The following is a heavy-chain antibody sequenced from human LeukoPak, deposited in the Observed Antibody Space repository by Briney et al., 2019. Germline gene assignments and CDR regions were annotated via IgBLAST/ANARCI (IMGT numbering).Heavy chain of an antibody. Sequence: SVKVSCKASGGTFSSYAISWVRQAPGQGLEWMGGIIPIFGTANYAQKFQGRVTITADESTSTAYMELSSLRSEDTAVYYCASSPPERQRFDYWGQGTLVTVSS. V-gene: IGHV1-69*01. CDR1: GGTFSSYA. CDR3: ASSPPERQRFDY. CDR2: IIPIFGTA. D-gene: IGHD1-1*01. J-gene: IGHJ4*02.